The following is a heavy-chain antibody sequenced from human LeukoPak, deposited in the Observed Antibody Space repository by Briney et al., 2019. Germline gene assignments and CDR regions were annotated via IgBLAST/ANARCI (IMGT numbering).Heavy chain of an antibody. Sequence: SETLSLTCAVYGGSFSGYDWSWIRQPPGKGLEWIGEINHSGSTNYNPSLKSRVTISVDTSKNQFSLKLSSVTAADTAVYYCARDLITMTPYWGQGTLVTVSS. CDR3: ARDLITMTPY. CDR2: INHSGST. CDR1: GGSFSGYD. J-gene: IGHJ4*02. V-gene: IGHV4-34*01. D-gene: IGHD3-16*01.